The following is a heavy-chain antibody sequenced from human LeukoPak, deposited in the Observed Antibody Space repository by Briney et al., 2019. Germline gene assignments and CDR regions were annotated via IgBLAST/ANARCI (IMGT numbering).Heavy chain of an antibody. CDR3: SQYGQDWGTFDY. CDR2: IKPDSGET. D-gene: IGHD7-27*01. V-gene: IGHV1-2*02. CDR1: GYTFTGCY. J-gene: IGHJ4*02. Sequence: GASVKVSCKASGYTFTGCYFHWVRQPPAQGLEWMGWIKPDSGETHYVQKFQGGVTMTRDTSIPTPYMELRLNTDDTDLYSCSQYGQDWGTFDYWGRGAVVTVPS.